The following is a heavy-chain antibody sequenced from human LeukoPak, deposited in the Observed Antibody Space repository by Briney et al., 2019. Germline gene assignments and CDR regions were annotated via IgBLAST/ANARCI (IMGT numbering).Heavy chain of an antibody. CDR1: GGSISNSYYY. Sequence: SETLSLTCTVSGGSISNSYYYWGWTRQPPGEALEWIGSIYYSGTTYYKPSLKSRVTISVDTSKNQFSLKLSSVTAADTAVYYCARGSGSNRTLGYCSSTSCYGFDYWGQGTLVTVSS. V-gene: IGHV4-39*01. D-gene: IGHD2-2*01. CDR3: ARGSGSNRTLGYCSSTSCYGFDY. CDR2: IYYSGTT. J-gene: IGHJ4*02.